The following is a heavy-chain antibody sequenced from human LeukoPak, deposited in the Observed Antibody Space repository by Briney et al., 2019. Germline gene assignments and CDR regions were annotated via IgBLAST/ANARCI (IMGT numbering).Heavy chain of an antibody. J-gene: IGHJ4*02. CDR1: GFTFSDYY. D-gene: IGHD6-13*01. CDR2: ISSSGSTI. Sequence: GGSLRLSCAASGFTFSDYYMSWIRQAPGKGLEWVSYISSSGSTIYYADSVKGRFIISRDNAKNSLYLQMNSLRAEDTAVYYCARGAAAFLYYFDYWGQGTLVTVSS. CDR3: ARGAAAFLYYFDY. V-gene: IGHV3-11*01.